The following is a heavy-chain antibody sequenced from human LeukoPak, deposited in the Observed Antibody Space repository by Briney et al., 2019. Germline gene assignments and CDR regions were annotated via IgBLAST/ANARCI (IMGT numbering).Heavy chain of an antibody. CDR1: GGSISSSSYY. V-gene: IGHV4-39*07. D-gene: IGHD3-10*01. CDR3: ARDVVREVPSLGFDY. J-gene: IGHJ4*02. Sequence: SETLSLTCTVSGGSISSSSYYWGWIRQPPGKGLEWIGSIYYSGSTYYNPSLKSRVTISVDTSKNQFSLKLSSVTAADTAVYYCARDVVREVPSLGFDYWGQGTLVTVSS. CDR2: IYYSGST.